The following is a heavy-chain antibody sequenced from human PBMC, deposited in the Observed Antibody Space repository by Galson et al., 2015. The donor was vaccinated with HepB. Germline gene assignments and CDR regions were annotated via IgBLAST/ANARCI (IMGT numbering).Heavy chain of an antibody. CDR1: GFTFSSFA. CDR3: AKGDYYHPSSYPEQ. Sequence: SLRLSCAASGFTFSSFAMIWVRQAPGKGLEWVASISYDGSTKSYLESVKGRFSISRDNSRGTLRLQINSLRTDDTAMYFCAKGDYYHPSSYPEQWGQGTLVTVSS. D-gene: IGHD3-10*01. V-gene: IGHV3-30-3*02. CDR2: ISYDGSTK. J-gene: IGHJ4*02.